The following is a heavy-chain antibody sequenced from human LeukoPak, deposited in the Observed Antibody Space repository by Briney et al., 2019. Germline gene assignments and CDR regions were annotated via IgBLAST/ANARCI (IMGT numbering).Heavy chain of an antibody. CDR1: GFTFNSYA. CDR3: AKATYSGSFPYLDY. V-gene: IGHV3-23*01. D-gene: IGHD1-26*01. J-gene: IGHJ4*02. CDR2: LNSNGGGT. Sequence: GGSLRLSCAATGFTFNSYAMTWVRQSPGKGLEWVSSLNSNGGGTYYSDSVKGRFTISRSNSKNTLELQMHSLRAEDTAVYYCAKATYSGSFPYLDYWGRGTLVTVSS.